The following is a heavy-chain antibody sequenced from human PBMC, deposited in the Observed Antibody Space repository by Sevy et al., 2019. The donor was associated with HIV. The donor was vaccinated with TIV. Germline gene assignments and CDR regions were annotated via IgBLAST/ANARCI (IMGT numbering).Heavy chain of an antibody. CDR1: GYTLTELP. J-gene: IGHJ6*02. Sequence: ASVKVSCKVSGYTLTELPMHWVRQAPGKGLEWMGGFDPEDGETIYAQKFQGRVTMTEDTSTDTAYMELSSLRSEDTAVYYCATLSAANLRYYYGMDVWGQGTTVTVSS. CDR3: ATLSAANLRYYYGMDV. CDR2: FDPEDGET. V-gene: IGHV1-24*01.